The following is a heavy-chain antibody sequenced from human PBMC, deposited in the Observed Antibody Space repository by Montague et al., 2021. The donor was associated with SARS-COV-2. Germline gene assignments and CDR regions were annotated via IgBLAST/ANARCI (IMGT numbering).Heavy chain of an antibody. V-gene: IGHV4-34*01. J-gene: IGHJ4*02. CDR1: GGSFTGYY. Sequence: SETLSLTCAVYGGSFTGYYWSWIRQPPEKGLEWIGDIYQSGSTNYNPSLKSRVIISVDTSKNQFSLRLSSVTAADTAVYYCARRGSSVWEVAVSAVLDYWGQGILVIVSS. CDR3: ARRGSSVWEVAVSAVLDY. CDR2: IYQSGST. D-gene: IGHD1-26*01.